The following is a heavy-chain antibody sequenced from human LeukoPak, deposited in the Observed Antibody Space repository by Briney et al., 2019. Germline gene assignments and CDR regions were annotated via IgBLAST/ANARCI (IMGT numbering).Heavy chain of an antibody. V-gene: IGHV4-59*12. Sequence: SETLSLTCAVSGGSISGFYWSWIRQPPGNRLEWIGYTYSSGSTNYNPSLKSRVTISVDTSKNQFSLKLNSVTAADTAVYYCARELGAGVDIWGQGTMVTVSS. CDR3: ARELGAGVDI. CDR2: TYSSGST. D-gene: IGHD1-26*01. CDR1: GGSISGFY. J-gene: IGHJ3*02.